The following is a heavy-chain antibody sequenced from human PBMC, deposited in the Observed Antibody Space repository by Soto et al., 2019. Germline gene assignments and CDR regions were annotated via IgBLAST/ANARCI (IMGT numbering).Heavy chain of an antibody. J-gene: IGHJ4*02. CDR3: ARSSGWSRSDY. D-gene: IGHD6-19*01. V-gene: IGHV1-2*04. CDR2: INPKSGAT. Sequence: QVQLVQSGADVKTPGASVKVSCKASGYTFADYYIHWVRQAPGQGLEWVGWINPKSGATKYAPKFQGWVTMTRDTSIRTAYMELSRLNSDDTAVYYCARSSGWSRSDYWGQGTLVTVSS. CDR1: GYTFADYY.